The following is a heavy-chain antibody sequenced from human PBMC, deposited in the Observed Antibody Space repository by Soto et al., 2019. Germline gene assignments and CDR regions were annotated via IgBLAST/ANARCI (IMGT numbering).Heavy chain of an antibody. Sequence: PSETLSLTCTVSGGSISSYYWSWIRQPPGKGLEWIGYIYYSGSTNYNPSLKSRVTISVDTSKNQFSLKLSSVTAADTAVYYCARHVSGRLEIYYYFDYCGQGTLVTVSS. V-gene: IGHV4-59*08. CDR3: ARHVSGRLEIYYYFDY. CDR1: GGSISSYY. D-gene: IGHD3-10*01. CDR2: IYYSGST. J-gene: IGHJ4*02.